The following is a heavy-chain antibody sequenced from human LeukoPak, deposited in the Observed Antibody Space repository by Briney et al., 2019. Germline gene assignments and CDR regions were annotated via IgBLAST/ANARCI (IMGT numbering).Heavy chain of an antibody. CDR1: GFTFSSYW. CDR2: INSDGSST. J-gene: IGHJ4*02. CDR3: AKDPSSVWYYFDY. Sequence: AGGSLRLSCAASGFTFSSYWMHWVRQAPGKGLVWVSRINSDGSSTSYADSVKGRFTISRDNSKNTLYLQVNSLRPEDTAVYYCAKDPSSVWYYFDYWGQGTLVTVSS. V-gene: IGHV3-74*01. D-gene: IGHD6-19*01.